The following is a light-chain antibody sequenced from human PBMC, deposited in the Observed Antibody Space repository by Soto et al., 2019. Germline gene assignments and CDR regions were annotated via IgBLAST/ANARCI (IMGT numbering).Light chain of an antibody. V-gene: IGKV1-27*01. J-gene: IGKJ1*01. CDR2: AVS. CDR3: QKYNRAPWT. CDR1: QGISNY. Sequence: DIQMTQSPSSLSASVGDRVTITCRASQGISNYLAWYQQKPGKGPKFLIYAVSTLQSGVPSRFSGSGSGTDFSLTITSLQPEDVATYYCQKYNRAPWTFGQGTKVEIK.